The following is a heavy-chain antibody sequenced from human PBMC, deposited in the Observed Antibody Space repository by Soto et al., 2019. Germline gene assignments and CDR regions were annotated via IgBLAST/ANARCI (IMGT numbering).Heavy chain of an antibody. CDR2: IYPGDSDT. CDR3: ALSPQPFVDTAMVLYYMDV. Sequence: PGESLKISCKGSGYSFTSYWIGWVRQMPGKGLEWMGIIYPGDSDTRYSPSFQGQVTISADKSISTAYLQWSSLKASDTAMYYCALSPQPFVDTAMVLYYMDVWGKGTTVTVSS. J-gene: IGHJ6*03. CDR1: GYSFTSYW. D-gene: IGHD5-18*01. V-gene: IGHV5-51*01.